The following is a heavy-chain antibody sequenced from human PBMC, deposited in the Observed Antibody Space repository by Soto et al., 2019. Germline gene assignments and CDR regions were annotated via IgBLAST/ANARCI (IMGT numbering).Heavy chain of an antibody. J-gene: IGHJ4*02. D-gene: IGHD1-26*01. CDR3: ARRYGGNLDY. V-gene: IGHV4-61*08. Sequence: PSDTLSLTCTVSSASISSDDYYWILIRQPPGKGLEWIGYIYYNGSTNYNPALKSRVTISVDTSKNQFSLKLSSVTAADTAVYYCARRYGGNLDYWGQGTLVTVSS. CDR2: IYYNGST. CDR1: SASISSDDYY.